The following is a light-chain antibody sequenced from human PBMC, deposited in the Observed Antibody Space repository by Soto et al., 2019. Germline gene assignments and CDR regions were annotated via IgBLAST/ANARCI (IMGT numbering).Light chain of an antibody. J-gene: IGKJ5*01. CDR2: GAS. Sequence: EIVLTQSPSTMSLSPGERATLSCRPSQSVSSRPLAWYQQKPGQAPRHLLYGASSRATCLPDRFSGSGSGTDFSLTISRLEPEDLAVYPCHQFGSSSPATVVQGTRLQIQ. CDR3: HQFGSSSPAT. V-gene: IGKV3-20*01. CDR1: QSVSSRP.